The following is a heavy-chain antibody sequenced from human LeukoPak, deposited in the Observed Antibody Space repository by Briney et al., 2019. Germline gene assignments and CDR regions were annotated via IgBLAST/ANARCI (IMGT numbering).Heavy chain of an antibody. D-gene: IGHD3-10*01. Sequence: GGSLRLSCAASGFTFSDFEMNWVRQAPGKGLEWVSDISRRGSTTYYADSVKGRFTISRDNAKNSLYLQMNSLRAEDTAVYYCATLTGGSGLYYFDYWGQGTLVTVSS. CDR3: ATLTGGSGLYYFDY. CDR1: GFTFSDFE. CDR2: ISRRGSTT. V-gene: IGHV3-48*03. J-gene: IGHJ4*02.